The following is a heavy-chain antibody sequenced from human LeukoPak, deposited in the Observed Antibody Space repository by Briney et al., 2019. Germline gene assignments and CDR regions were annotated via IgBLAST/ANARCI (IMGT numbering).Heavy chain of an antibody. CDR1: GFTFSGYY. Sequence: GASVKVSCKASGFTFSGYYMHWVRQAPGQGLEWMAWISPNSGGTNYVQKFRGRVTVTRDTSISTDYMEISGLTSDDTALYYCAREPSGSGGYDYWGQGTLVTVSS. V-gene: IGHV1-2*02. D-gene: IGHD3-10*01. CDR2: ISPNSGGT. J-gene: IGHJ4*02. CDR3: AREPSGSGGYDY.